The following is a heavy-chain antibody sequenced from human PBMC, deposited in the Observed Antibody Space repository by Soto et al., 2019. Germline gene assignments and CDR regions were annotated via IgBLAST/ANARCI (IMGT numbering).Heavy chain of an antibody. CDR1: GYSFTSYW. CDR2: IYPGDCDT. J-gene: IGHJ6*03. D-gene: IGHD6-6*01. Sequence: GESLKISCKGSGYSFTSYWIGWVRQMPGKGVEWMGIIYPGDCDTRYSPSFQGQVTISADKSISTAYLQWSSLKASDTAMYYCASRQDYRSSYYYYMDVWGKGTTVTVS. CDR3: ASRQDYRSSYYYYMDV. V-gene: IGHV5-51*01.